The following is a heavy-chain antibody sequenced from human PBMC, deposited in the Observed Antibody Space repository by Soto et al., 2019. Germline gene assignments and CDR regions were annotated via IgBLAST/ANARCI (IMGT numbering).Heavy chain of an antibody. D-gene: IGHD3-10*01. Sequence: GESLKISCKGSGYSFTSYYIAWVRQMPGKGLEWMGIIHPGDSETRYSPSFQGHVIISADKSISSAYLQWNSLEAADTAMYYCARQRTRVRGVSSSGSDVWGQGTTVTVSS. CDR1: GYSFTSYY. V-gene: IGHV5-51*01. CDR2: IHPGDSET. J-gene: IGHJ6*02. CDR3: ARQRTRVRGVSSSGSDV.